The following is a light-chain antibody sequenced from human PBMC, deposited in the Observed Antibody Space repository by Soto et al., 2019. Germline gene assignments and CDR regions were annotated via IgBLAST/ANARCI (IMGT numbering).Light chain of an antibody. CDR1: SSNIGGQT. V-gene: IGLV1-44*01. CDR2: SGH. Sequence: QSVLTQPPSVSGTPGQSVTISCSGSSSNIGGQTVSWYQQLPGTAPNLLIYSGHQRPSGVPDRFSASKSGSSASLAISGLQSEDAGDYYCAAWDESLNGQVFGGGTKLTVL. CDR3: AAWDESLNGQV. J-gene: IGLJ3*02.